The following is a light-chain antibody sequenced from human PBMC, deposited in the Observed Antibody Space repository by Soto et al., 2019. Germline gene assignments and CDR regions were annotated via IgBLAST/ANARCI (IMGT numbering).Light chain of an antibody. J-gene: IGKJ1*01. Sequence: ETVLTQSPGTLSLSPGERATLSCRASQTIRSNYLAWYRQTPGQAPRLLIYGASNRATGIADRFSGSGSGTVFTHVLSRLEHDAFALYYGLQYGSSAWTFGQGTKVEIK. CDR1: QTIRSNY. V-gene: IGKV3-20*01. CDR2: GAS. CDR3: LQYGSSAWT.